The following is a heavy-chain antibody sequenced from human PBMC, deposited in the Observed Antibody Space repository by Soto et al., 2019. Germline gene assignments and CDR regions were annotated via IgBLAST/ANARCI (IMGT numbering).Heavy chain of an antibody. V-gene: IGHV3-53*01. CDR2: IHRGGTT. CDR1: GFSVSATS. D-gene: IGHD5-18*01. Sequence: GGSLRLSCVVSGFSVSATSIFWVRQATGKGLEWVSLIHRGGTTDNADSVKGRFTTSRDKSKNTLYLHMNCLRVEDTAVYYCARVNTTLVDHFDCWGQGTLVTVSS. CDR3: ARVNTTLVDHFDC. J-gene: IGHJ4*02.